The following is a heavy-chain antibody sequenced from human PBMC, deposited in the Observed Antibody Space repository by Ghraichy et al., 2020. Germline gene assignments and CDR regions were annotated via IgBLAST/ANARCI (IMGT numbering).Heavy chain of an antibody. J-gene: IGHJ6*02. CDR2: ISAYNGNT. V-gene: IGHV1-18*01. CDR1: GYTFTSYG. Sequence: ASVKVSCKASGYTFTSYGISWVRQAPGQGLEWMGWISAYNGNTNYAQKLQGRVTMTTDTSTSTAYMELRSLRSDDTAVYYCARAGTIQLWSYYYYGMDVYGQGTTVTVSS. CDR3: ARAGTIQLWSYYYYGMDV. D-gene: IGHD5-18*01.